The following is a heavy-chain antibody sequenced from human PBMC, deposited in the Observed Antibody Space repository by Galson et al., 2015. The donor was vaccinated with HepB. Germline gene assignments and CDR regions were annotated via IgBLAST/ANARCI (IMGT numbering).Heavy chain of an antibody. J-gene: IGHJ2*01. CDR2: IIPIFGIA. CDR1: GGTFSSYA. Sequence: SVKVSCKASGGTFSSYAISWVRQAPGQGLEWMGGIIPIFGIANYAQKFQGRVTITADESTSTAYMELSSLRSEDTAVYYCARAGYCSSTSCPFDLWGRGTLVTVSS. D-gene: IGHD2-2*01. V-gene: IGHV1-69*13. CDR3: ARAGYCSSTSCPFDL.